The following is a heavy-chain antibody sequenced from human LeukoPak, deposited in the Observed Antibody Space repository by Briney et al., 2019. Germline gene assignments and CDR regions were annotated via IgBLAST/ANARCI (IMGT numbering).Heavy chain of an antibody. CDR3: ARDRYSSSGRRLSYFQH. Sequence: GASVKVSCKASGYTFTSYGISWVRQAPGQGLEWMGWISAYNGSTNYAQKLQGRVTMTTDTSTSTAYMELRSLRSDDTAVYYCARDRYSSSGRRLSYFQHWGQGTLVTVSS. CDR2: ISAYNGST. V-gene: IGHV1-18*04. CDR1: GYTFTSYG. J-gene: IGHJ1*01. D-gene: IGHD6-19*01.